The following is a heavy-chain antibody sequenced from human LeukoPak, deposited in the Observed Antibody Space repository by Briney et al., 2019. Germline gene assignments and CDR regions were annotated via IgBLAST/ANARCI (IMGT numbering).Heavy chain of an antibody. Sequence: SETLSLTCTVSGGSISSYYWSWIRQPPGKGLEWIGYIYYSGSTNYNPSLKSRVTISVDTSKNQFSLKLSSVTAADTAVYYCARGFSQSESYYDFRSGYYFDYWGQGTLVTVSS. D-gene: IGHD3-3*01. CDR1: GGSISSYY. V-gene: IGHV4-59*01. CDR2: IYYSGST. CDR3: ARGFSQSESYYDFRSGYYFDY. J-gene: IGHJ4*02.